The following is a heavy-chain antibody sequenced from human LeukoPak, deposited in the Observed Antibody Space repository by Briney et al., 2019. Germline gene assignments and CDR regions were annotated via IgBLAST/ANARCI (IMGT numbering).Heavy chain of an antibody. V-gene: IGHV4-59*08. CDR2: ISNSGST. J-gene: IGHJ4*02. CDR1: AGSISGFY. Sequence: PSETLSLTCSVSAGSISGFYWSWIRQPPGKGLEWIGYISNSGSTSYNPSLKSRVTISVDTSKNQFSLKLSSVTAADMAVYYCAKDHYYGAGPYDYWGQGTLVTVSS. CDR3: AKDHYYGAGPYDY. D-gene: IGHD3-10*01.